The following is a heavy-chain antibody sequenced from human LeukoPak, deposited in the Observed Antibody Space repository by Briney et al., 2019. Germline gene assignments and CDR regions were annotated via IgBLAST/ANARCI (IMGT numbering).Heavy chain of an antibody. CDR2: ISSSGSTI. Sequence: PGGSLRLSCAASGFTFSSYEMNRVRQAPGKGLEWVSYISSSGSTIYYADSVKGRFTISRDNAKNSLYLQMNSLRAEDTAVYYCARLAYDILTGSLLYAFDIWGQGTMVTVSS. D-gene: IGHD3-9*01. J-gene: IGHJ3*02. V-gene: IGHV3-48*03. CDR3: ARLAYDILTGSLLYAFDI. CDR1: GFTFSSYE.